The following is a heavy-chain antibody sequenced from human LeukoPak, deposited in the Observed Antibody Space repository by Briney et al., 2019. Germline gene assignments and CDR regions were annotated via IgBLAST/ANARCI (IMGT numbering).Heavy chain of an antibody. CDR3: ARGRSGWYGGADY. D-gene: IGHD6-19*01. CDR1: GGSISSYY. Sequence: SETLSLTCTVSGGSISSYYWSWIRQPPGKGLEWIGYIYYSGSTNYNPSLKSRVTISVDTSKNQFSLKLSSVTAADTAVYYCARGRSGWYGGADYWGQGTLVTVSS. V-gene: IGHV4-59*12. J-gene: IGHJ4*02. CDR2: IYYSGST.